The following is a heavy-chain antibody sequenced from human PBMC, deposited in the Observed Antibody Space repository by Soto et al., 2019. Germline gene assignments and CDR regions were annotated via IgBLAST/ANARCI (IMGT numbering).Heavy chain of an antibody. CDR3: AILTKPTAVTTAFRGGYGLDV. J-gene: IGHJ6*02. CDR1: GGSVSSGNYF. CDR2: IHTSGST. V-gene: IGHV4-61*01. D-gene: IGHD4-17*01. Sequence: QVQLQESGPGLVKPSETLALTCTVSGGSVSSGNYFWSWIRQPPGKGLEWIGYIHTSGSTNYNPSRKSRVTISRDTSRNQFSLKLTSVTAADTAVYYCAILTKPTAVTTAFRGGYGLDVWGQGTTVTVSS.